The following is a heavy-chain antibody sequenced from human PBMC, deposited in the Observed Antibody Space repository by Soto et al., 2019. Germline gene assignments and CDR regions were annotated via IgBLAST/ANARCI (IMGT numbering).Heavy chain of an antibody. CDR2: INHSGST. Sequence: SETLSLTCAVYGGSFSGYYWSWIRQPPGKGLEWIGEINHSGSTNYNPSLKSRVTISVDTPKNQFSLKLSSVTAADTAVYYCARVITMVRGRRYFDYWGQGTLVTVSS. J-gene: IGHJ4*02. D-gene: IGHD3-10*01. CDR1: GGSFSGYY. V-gene: IGHV4-34*01. CDR3: ARVITMVRGRRYFDY.